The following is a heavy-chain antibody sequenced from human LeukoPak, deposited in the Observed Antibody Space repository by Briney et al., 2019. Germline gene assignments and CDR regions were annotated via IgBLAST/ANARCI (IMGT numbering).Heavy chain of an antibody. CDR3: ARFGTRDNCCHPGVDT. Sequence: PSETLSLTCTVSGGSISSSSYYWGWIRQPPGKGLEWIATVFHSGSTYYNPSLESRVTISMDTSKNQFSLRLISVTAADTALYYCARFGTRDNCCHPGVDTWGQGTPVTVSS. V-gene: IGHV4-39*01. D-gene: IGHD1-1*01. J-gene: IGHJ5*02. CDR1: GGSISSSSYY. CDR2: VFHSGST.